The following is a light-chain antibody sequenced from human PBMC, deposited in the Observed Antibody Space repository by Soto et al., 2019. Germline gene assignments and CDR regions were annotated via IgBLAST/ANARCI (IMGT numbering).Light chain of an antibody. Sequence: QSVLTQPPSVSGAPGQRVTISCTGSSSNIGAGYNVHWYQQLPGTAPKLLVYGNNNRPSGVPDRFSGSKSGTSASLAITKLQAEDEADYYCQSYDSSRSVVFGGGTKLTVL. CDR2: GNN. CDR1: SSNIGAGYN. CDR3: QSYDSSRSVV. J-gene: IGLJ2*01. V-gene: IGLV1-40*01.